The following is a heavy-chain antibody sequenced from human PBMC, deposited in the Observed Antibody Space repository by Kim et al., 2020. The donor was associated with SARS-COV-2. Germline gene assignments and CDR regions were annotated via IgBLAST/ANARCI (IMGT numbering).Heavy chain of an antibody. D-gene: IGHD1-26*01. CDR3: ARGDQVGFFNYYYYGMDV. CDR2: IKQDGSEK. Sequence: GGSLRLSCAASGFTFSSYWMSWVRQAPGKGLEWVANIKQDGSEKYYVDSVKGRFTISRDNAKNSLYLQMNSLRAEDTAVYYCARGDQVGFFNYYYYGMDVWGQGTTVTVSS. J-gene: IGHJ6*02. CDR1: GFTFSSYW. V-gene: IGHV3-7*03.